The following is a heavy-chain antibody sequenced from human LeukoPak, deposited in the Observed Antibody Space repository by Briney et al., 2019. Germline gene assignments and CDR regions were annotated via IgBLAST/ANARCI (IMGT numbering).Heavy chain of an antibody. CDR3: ARDTYYYDSSGSWDYFDY. D-gene: IGHD3-22*01. CDR2: IYYSGST. V-gene: IGHV4-59*01. CDR1: GGSISSYY. Sequence: SETLSLTCTVSGGSISSYYWSWIRQPPGKGLEWIGYIYYSGSTNYNPSLKSRVTISVDTSKNQFSLKLSSVTAADTAAYYCARDTYYYDSSGSWDYFDYWGQGTLVTVSS. J-gene: IGHJ4*02.